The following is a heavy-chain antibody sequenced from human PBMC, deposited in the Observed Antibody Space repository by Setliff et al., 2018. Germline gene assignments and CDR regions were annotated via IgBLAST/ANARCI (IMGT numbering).Heavy chain of an antibody. V-gene: IGHV1-18*01. D-gene: IGHD2-15*01. J-gene: IGHJ3*02. CDR1: GYILTSSG. Sequence: ASVKVSCKASGYILTSSGITWVRQAPGQGLEWVGWISGFNGVTNYAQTFQGRITMATDTSTKMAHMELSSLRSDDTAVYFCALTTLSLCSGGNCPNALDIWGQGTMVTVSS. CDR3: ALTTLSLCSGGNCPNALDI. CDR2: ISGFNGVT.